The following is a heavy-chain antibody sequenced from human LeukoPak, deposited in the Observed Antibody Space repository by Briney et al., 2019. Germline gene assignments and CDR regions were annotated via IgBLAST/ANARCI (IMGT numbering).Heavy chain of an antibody. CDR3: ARVSVPAARTGYYFDY. CDR1: GFTVINET. V-gene: IGHV3-66*01. J-gene: IGHJ4*02. D-gene: IGHD2-2*01. CDR2: IYSGGST. Sequence: GGSLRLSCAASGFTVINETMSWVRQVPGKGLEWVSLIYSGGSTYYADSVKGRFTISRDNSKNTLYLQMNSLRAEDTAVYYCARVSVPAARTGYYFDYWGQGTLVTVSS.